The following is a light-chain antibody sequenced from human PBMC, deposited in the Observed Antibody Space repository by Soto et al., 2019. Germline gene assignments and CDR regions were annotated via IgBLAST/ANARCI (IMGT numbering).Light chain of an antibody. V-gene: IGKV1-5*03. Sequence: IRMNQSPATLSGSVGDRVTITCRASQTVGSWLAWYQHKPGKAPKLLIYKASTLTSGVPSRFSGSGSGTDFTLTISSLQPDDFATYYCQHYNSYSEAFGQGTKVDIK. CDR3: QHYNSYSEA. J-gene: IGKJ1*01. CDR1: QTVGSW. CDR2: KAS.